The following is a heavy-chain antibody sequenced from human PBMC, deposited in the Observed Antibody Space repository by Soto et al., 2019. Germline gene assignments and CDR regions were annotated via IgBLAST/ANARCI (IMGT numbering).Heavy chain of an antibody. CDR1: GGTFSSYT. CDR3: ARDPPIVVVPAAAIRDGMDV. Sequence: SVKVSCKASGGTFSSYTISWVRQAPGQGLEWMGRIIPILGIANYAQKFQGRVTITADKSTSTAYMELSSLRSEDTAVYYCARDPPIVVVPAAAIRDGMDVWG. V-gene: IGHV1-69*04. J-gene: IGHJ6*02. D-gene: IGHD2-2*01. CDR2: IIPILGIA.